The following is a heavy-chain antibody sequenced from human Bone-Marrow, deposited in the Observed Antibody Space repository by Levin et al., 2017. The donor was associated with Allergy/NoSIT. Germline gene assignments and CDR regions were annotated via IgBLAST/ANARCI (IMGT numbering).Heavy chain of an antibody. J-gene: IGHJ4*02. Sequence: SETLSLTCTVSGGSINNYYWSWIRQPPGKGLEWIGYIYYSGSTNYNPSLQSRVTILVDTSKNQLSLKLSSVTAADTAVYYCARDNGDYLDYWGQGTLVTVSS. D-gene: IGHD4-17*01. V-gene: IGHV4-59*01. CDR1: GGSINNYY. CDR2: IYYSGST. CDR3: ARDNGDYLDY.